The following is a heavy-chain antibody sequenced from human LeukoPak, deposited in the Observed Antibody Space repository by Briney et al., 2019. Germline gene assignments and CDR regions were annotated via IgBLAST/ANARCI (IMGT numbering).Heavy chain of an antibody. CDR2: ISYDGSNK. J-gene: IGHJ4*02. CDR3: AREGLVTTQSSYYFDY. D-gene: IGHD4-17*01. V-gene: IGHV3-30-3*01. CDR1: GFTFSSYA. Sequence: PGGSLRLSCAASGFTFSSYAMHWVRQAPGKGLEWVAVISYDGSNKYYADSVKGRFTISRDNSKNTLYLQMNSLRAEDTAVYYCAREGLVTTQSSYYFDYWGQGTLVTVSS.